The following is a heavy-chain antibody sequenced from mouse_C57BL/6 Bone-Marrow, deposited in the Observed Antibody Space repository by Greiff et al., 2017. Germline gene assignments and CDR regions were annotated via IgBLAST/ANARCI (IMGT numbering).Heavy chain of an antibody. Sequence: VQLQQSGAELVRPWTSVKVSCKASGYAFTNYLIEWVKQRPGQGLEWIGVINPGSGGTNYNEKFKGKATLTADKSSSTAYMQLSSLTSEDSAVYFCARSGGLRRYYYAMDYWGQGTSVTVSS. V-gene: IGHV1-54*01. J-gene: IGHJ4*01. CDR2: INPGSGGT. CDR1: GYAFTNYL. D-gene: IGHD2-4*01. CDR3: ARSGGLRRYYYAMDY.